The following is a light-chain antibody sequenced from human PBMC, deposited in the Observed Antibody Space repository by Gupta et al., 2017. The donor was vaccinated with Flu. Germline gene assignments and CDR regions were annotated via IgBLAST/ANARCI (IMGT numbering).Light chain of an antibody. CDR2: GNS. V-gene: IGLV1-40*01. CDR1: SSNIGAGYD. Sequence: SVLTQPPSVSGAPGQTVAISCTGSSSNIGAGYDVHWYQQVPGTAPKVLIYGNSNRPSGVPDRFSGSKSGTSASLAITGLQAEDEADYYCQSYDSSLSGWVFGGGTKLTVL. J-gene: IGLJ3*02. CDR3: QSYDSSLSGWV.